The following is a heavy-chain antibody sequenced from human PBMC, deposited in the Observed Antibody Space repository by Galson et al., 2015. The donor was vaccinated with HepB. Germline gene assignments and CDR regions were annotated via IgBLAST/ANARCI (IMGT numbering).Heavy chain of an antibody. CDR3: ARARYSTSPPDY. D-gene: IGHD6-6*01. J-gene: IGHJ4*02. CDR2: ISAYNGNT. Sequence: SVKVSCKASGHTFTSHGISWVRQAPGQGLEWMGWISAYNGNTNYAQELQGRVTMTTDTSTSTAYMELRSLRSDDTAVYYCARARYSTSPPDYWGQGTLVTVSS. V-gene: IGHV1-18*04. CDR1: GHTFTSHG.